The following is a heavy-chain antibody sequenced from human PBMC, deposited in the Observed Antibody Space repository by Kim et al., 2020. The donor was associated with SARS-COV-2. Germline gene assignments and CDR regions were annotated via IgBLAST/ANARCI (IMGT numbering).Heavy chain of an antibody. CDR2: IYYSGST. J-gene: IGHJ4*02. V-gene: IGHV4-59*01. Sequence: SETLSLTCTVSGGSISSYYWSWIRQPPGKGLEWIGYIYYSGSTNYNPSLKSRVTISVDTSKNQFSLKLSSVTAADTAVYYCARESRILTGYYRQPLFDYWGQGHLVTVSS. CDR1: GGSISSYY. CDR3: ARESRILTGYYRQPLFDY. D-gene: IGHD3-9*01.